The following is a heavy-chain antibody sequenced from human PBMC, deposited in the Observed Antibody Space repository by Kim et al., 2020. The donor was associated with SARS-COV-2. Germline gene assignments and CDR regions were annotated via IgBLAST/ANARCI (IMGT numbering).Heavy chain of an antibody. CDR3: AGDNYNNYWYKY. Sequence: GGSLRLSCAASEFSVSTKTMTWVRQAPGKGLEWVSIIYRNGTTYYAEAVKSRFTTSRDTSKNKLYLQMDNLRADDTAVYYCAGDNYNNYWYKYWGQGTLVTVSA. V-gene: IGHV3-53*01. CDR1: EFSVSTKT. D-gene: IGHD1-20*01. CDR2: IYRNGTT. J-gene: IGHJ4*02.